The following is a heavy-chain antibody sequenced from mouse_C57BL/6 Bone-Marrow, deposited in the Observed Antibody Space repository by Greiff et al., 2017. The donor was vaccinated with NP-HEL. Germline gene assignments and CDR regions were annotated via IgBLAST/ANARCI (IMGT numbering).Heavy chain of an antibody. J-gene: IGHJ3*01. CDR2: IYPGDGDT. D-gene: IGHD1-1*01. CDR3: AREGLLAWFAY. Sequence: QVQLQQSGAELVKPGASVKISCKASGYAFSSYWMNWVKQRPGKGLEWIGQIYPGDGDTNYNGKFKGKATLTADKSSSTAYMQLNSLTSEDSAVYFCAREGLLAWFAYWGQGTLVTVSA. V-gene: IGHV1-80*01. CDR1: GYAFSSYW.